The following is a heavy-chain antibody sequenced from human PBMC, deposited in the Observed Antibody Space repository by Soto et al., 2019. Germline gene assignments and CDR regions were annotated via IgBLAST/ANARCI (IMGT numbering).Heavy chain of an antibody. CDR3: ARDRGSYAPDY. V-gene: IGHV1-18*01. D-gene: IGHD1-26*01. J-gene: IGHJ4*02. Sequence: QVQLVQSGAEVKKPGASVKVSCKASGYTFTSYGISWVRQAPGQGLEWMGWISANNGNTNYVQKLQGRVTMTTATATSPAYMELRSLTSDDTAVYYCARDRGSYAPDYWGQGTLVTVSS. CDR1: GYTFTSYG. CDR2: ISANNGNT.